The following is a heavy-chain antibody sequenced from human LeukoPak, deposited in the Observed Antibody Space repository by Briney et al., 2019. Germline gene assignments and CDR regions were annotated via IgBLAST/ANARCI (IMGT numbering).Heavy chain of an antibody. J-gene: IGHJ4*02. CDR1: GGSFSGYY. Sequence: SETLSLTCAVYGGSFSGYYWSWIRQPPGKGLEWIGEINHSGSTNYNPSLKSRVTISVDTSKNQFSLKLSSVTAADTAVYYCARPRDGYNPPYYVDYWGQGTLVTVSS. CDR3: ARPRDGYNPPYYVDY. D-gene: IGHD5-24*01. V-gene: IGHV4-34*01. CDR2: INHSGST.